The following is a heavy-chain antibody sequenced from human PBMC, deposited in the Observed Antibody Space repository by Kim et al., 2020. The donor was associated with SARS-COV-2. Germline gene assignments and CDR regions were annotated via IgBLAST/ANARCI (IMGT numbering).Heavy chain of an antibody. J-gene: IGHJ4*02. CDR3: VHTSIVGATRGGILVFDY. CDR2: IIPIFGTA. D-gene: IGHD1-26*01. Sequence: SVKVSCKASGGTFSSYAISRVRQAPGQGLEWRGGIIPIFGTANYAQQFQGRVSITADESTSTAYLELSSLRSEDTAVYYCVHTSIVGATRGGILVFDYWGQGTLVTVSS. V-gene: IGHV1-69*13. CDR1: GGTFSSYA.